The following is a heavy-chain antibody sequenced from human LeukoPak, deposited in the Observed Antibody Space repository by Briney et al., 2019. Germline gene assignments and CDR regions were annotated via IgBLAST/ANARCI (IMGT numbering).Heavy chain of an antibody. Sequence: ASVKVSCKASAYTFTGYYMHWVRQAPGQGLEWMGWIYPNSGGTNYAQKFQGRVTMTRDTSISTAYMELSRLRSDDTAVYYCARDVYEQWLPGAFDYWGQGTLVTVSS. CDR1: AYTFTGYY. V-gene: IGHV1-2*02. D-gene: IGHD6-19*01. CDR3: ARDVYEQWLPGAFDY. CDR2: IYPNSGGT. J-gene: IGHJ4*02.